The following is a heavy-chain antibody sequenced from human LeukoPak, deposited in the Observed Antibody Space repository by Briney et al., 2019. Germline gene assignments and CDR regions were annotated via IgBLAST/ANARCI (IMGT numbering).Heavy chain of an antibody. CDR3: AKGAPGITGTFDY. V-gene: IGHV3-30*18. CDR1: GFTFSSHM. J-gene: IGHJ4*02. Sequence: TGGSLRLSCAASGFTFSSHMMHWVRQAPARGLEWVAVISYDGRKKYYGDSVKGRFTISRDNSKNTLYLQMNSLRAEDTAVYYCAKGAPGITGTFDYWGQGTLVTVSS. D-gene: IGHD1-20*01. CDR2: ISYDGRKK.